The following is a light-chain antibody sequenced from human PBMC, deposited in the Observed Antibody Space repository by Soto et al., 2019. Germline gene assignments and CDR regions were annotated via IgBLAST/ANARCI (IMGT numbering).Light chain of an antibody. J-gene: IGKJ4*01. V-gene: IGKV1-33*01. CDR1: QDISNY. Sequence: DIQMTKSPSSLSASVGDRVTITCQASQDISNYLNWYQQKPGKAPKLLIYDAINWETGVPSRFSGSGSGTDFTVTIISLQPEDIATYYCQRYDNVPLTFGGGTRVEIK. CDR2: DAI. CDR3: QRYDNVPLT.